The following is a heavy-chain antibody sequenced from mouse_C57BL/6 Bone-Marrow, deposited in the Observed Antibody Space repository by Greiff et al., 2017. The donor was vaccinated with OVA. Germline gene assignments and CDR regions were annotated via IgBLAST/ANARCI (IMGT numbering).Heavy chain of an antibody. CDR2: IDPENGDT. CDR1: CFNIKDDY. Sequence: VQLQQSGAELVRPGASVKLSCTASCFNIKDDYMHWVKQRPEQGLEWIGWIDPENGDTEYASKFQGKATITADTSSNTAYLQLSSLTSEDTAVYYCTTYYGSSYLYAMDYWGQGTSVTVSS. D-gene: IGHD1-1*01. V-gene: IGHV14-4*01. CDR3: TTYYGSSYLYAMDY. J-gene: IGHJ4*01.